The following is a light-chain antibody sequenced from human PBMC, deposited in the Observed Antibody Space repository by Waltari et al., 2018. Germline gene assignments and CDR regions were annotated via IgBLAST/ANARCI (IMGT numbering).Light chain of an antibody. CDR2: GVT. CDR3: QQYLSTALT. J-gene: IGKJ4*01. CDR1: QSVSSTY. Sequence: EIVLTQSPGTLSLSPGERATLSCRASQSVSSTYLAWYQQRPGQAPRLLIYGVTSRASGIPDRFSGSRSGTDFTLTISRLEPEDFAVYYCQQYLSTALTFGGGTKVEIK. V-gene: IGKV3-20*01.